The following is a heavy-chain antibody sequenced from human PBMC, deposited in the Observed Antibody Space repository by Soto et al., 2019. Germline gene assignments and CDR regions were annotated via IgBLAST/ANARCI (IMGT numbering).Heavy chain of an antibody. CDR3: ARDLRTLYGMDV. J-gene: IGHJ6*02. CDR2: IYSGDTT. V-gene: IGHV3-53*01. Sequence: EVQLVESGGGLIQPGGSLRLSCAASGFTVSSNYMSWVRQAPGKGLEWVSVIYSGDTTYYADSVKGRFTISRDHSKNTLYLQMNSLRVEDTAVYYCARDLRTLYGMDVWGQGTTVTVSS. CDR1: GFTVSSNY.